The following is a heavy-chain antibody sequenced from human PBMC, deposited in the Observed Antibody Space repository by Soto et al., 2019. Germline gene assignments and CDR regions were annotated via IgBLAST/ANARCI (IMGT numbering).Heavy chain of an antibody. D-gene: IGHD2-21*02. CDR2: ISGSGGST. CDR1: GFSFSNYA. Sequence: GGSLRLSCAASGFSFSNYAMNWVRQAPGKGLEWVSAISGSGGSTAYGDSVKGRFTISRDNSKNTLYLQMNSLRAEDTAVYYCARVYCGGDCYSPFDYWGQGTLVTVSS. J-gene: IGHJ4*02. V-gene: IGHV3-23*01. CDR3: ARVYCGGDCYSPFDY.